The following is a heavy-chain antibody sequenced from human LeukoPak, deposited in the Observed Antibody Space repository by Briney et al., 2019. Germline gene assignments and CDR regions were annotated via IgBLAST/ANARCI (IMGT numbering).Heavy chain of an antibody. CDR2: IYYSGST. V-gene: IGHV4-39*01. CDR3: ARHASVSGNWPRPLDY. J-gene: IGHJ4*02. D-gene: IGHD3-3*01. Sequence: QPSETLSLTCTVSGGPISSSSYYWGWVRQPPGKGLEWIADIYYSGSTYYSPSLRSRVTISVDTSKNQFSLKLTSVTAADTAVYYCARHASVSGNWPRPLDYWGQGSLVTVSS. CDR1: GGPISSSSYY.